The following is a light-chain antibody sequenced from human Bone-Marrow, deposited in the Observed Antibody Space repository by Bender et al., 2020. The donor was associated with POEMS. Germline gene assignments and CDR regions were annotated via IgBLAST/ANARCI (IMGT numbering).Light chain of an antibody. J-gene: IGLJ2*01. CDR1: GSNIGTNY. CDR3: GTWDNSLSPHVV. CDR2: EKN. V-gene: IGLV1-51*02. Sequence: QSVLTQPPSVSAAPGQNVTISCSGSGSNIGTNYVSWYQHLPGTAPKLLIFEKNRRPSGIPDRFSGSKSGTSATLAITGLQTGDEADYYCGTWDNSLSPHVVFGGGTKLTVL.